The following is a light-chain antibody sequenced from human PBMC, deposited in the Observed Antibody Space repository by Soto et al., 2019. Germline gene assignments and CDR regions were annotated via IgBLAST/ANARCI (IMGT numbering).Light chain of an antibody. CDR3: SSSTSSSTI. V-gene: IGLV2-14*01. CDR1: SSDVGGYNY. J-gene: IGLJ1*01. Sequence: QSVLTQPASVSGSPGQSITISCTGTSSDVGGYNYVSWYQQHPGKAPKLMIYAVTDRPSGVSSRFSGSKSGNTASLTISGLQAEDVADYYCSSSTSSSTIFGTGPKVTVL. CDR2: AVT.